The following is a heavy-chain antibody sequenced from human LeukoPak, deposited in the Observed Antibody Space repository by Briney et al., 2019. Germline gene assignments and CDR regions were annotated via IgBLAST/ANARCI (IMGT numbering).Heavy chain of an antibody. CDR1: GGSISSGSYY. CDR2: IYTSGST. D-gene: IGHD3-10*01. CDR3: ARHSGPRGVDY. Sequence: PSQTLSLTCTVSGGSISSGSYYWSWIRQPAGKGLEWIGRIYTSGSTNYNPSLKSRVTISVDTSKNQFSLKLSSVTAADTAVYYCARHSGPRGVDYWGQGTLVTVSS. V-gene: IGHV4-61*02. J-gene: IGHJ4*02.